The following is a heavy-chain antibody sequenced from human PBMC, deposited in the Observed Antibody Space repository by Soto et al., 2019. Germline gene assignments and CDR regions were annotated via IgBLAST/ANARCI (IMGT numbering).Heavy chain of an antibody. V-gene: IGHV1-69*08. CDR1: GGTFSSYT. D-gene: IGHD6-19*01. CDR2: IIPILGIA. J-gene: IGHJ5*02. Sequence: QVQLVQSGAEVQKPGSSVKVSCKASGGTFSSYTISWVRQAPGQGLEWMGRIIPILGIANYAQKFQGRVTITADKSTRTAYMELSSLGSEDTAVYYCARERIAVAGTGWFDPWGQGTLVTVSS. CDR3: ARERIAVAGTGWFDP.